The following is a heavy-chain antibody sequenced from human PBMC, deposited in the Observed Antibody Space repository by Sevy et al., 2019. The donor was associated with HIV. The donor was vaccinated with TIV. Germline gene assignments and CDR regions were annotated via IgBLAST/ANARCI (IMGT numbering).Heavy chain of an antibody. J-gene: IGHJ6*02. CDR3: ARAEEDADYPSYYFYGMDV. D-gene: IGHD4-17*01. V-gene: IGHV3-11*01. CDR1: GFTFSDYY. Sequence: GGSLRLSCAASGFTFSDYYMSWIRQAPGKGLEWVSYISTSGTTIFYADSVKGRFTISRDNAKNSLYLQMNILRAEDTAVYFCARAEEDADYPSYYFYGMDVWGQGTTVTVSS. CDR2: ISTSGTTI.